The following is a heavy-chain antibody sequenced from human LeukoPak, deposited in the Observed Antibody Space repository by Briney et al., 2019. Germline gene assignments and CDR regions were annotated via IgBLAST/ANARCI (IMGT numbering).Heavy chain of an antibody. J-gene: IGHJ4*02. V-gene: IGHV3-23*01. CDR1: GFTFSSYW. Sequence: GGSLRLSCAASGFTFSSYWMSWVRQAPGKGLEWVSAISGSGGSTYYADSVKGRFTISRDNSKNTLYLQMNSLRAEDTAVYYCAKRTTGDCSSTSCYAFDYWGQGTLVTVSS. CDR3: AKRTTGDCSSTSCYAFDY. D-gene: IGHD2-2*03. CDR2: ISGSGGST.